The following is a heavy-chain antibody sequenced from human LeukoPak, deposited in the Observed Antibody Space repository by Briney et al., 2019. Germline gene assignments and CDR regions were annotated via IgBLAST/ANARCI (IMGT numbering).Heavy chain of an antibody. J-gene: IGHJ4*02. V-gene: IGHV3-15*04. Sequence: PGGSLRLSCAASGFTFSSYAMNWVRKAPGKGLEWVGRIASKTDGGTADYAAPVKGRFTISRDDSKNTLFLQMNSLKTEDTAVYYCTTGIRGDCGQGTLVTVSS. CDR2: IASKTDGGTA. CDR3: TTGIRGD. CDR1: GFTFSSYA.